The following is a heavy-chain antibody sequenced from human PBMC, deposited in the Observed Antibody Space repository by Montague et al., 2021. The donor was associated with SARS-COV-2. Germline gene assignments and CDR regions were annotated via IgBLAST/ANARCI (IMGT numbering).Heavy chain of an antibody. D-gene: IGHD1-26*01. Sequence: SLRLSCAATGFTFSSYWMSWVRQAPGKGLEWVANINQDGSEKYYVGSVRGRFTISRDNAKNSLYLQMNSLRAEDTAVYYCARDRGGSYPLDYWGQGTLVTVSS. CDR2: INQDGSEK. J-gene: IGHJ4*02. CDR1: GFTFSSYW. CDR3: ARDRGGSYPLDY. V-gene: IGHV3-7*01.